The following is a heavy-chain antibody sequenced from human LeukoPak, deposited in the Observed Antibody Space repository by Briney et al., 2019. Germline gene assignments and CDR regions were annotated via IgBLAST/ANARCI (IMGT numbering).Heavy chain of an antibody. D-gene: IGHD6-25*01. CDR2: ISSSSNTI. V-gene: IGHV3-48*03. J-gene: IGHJ4*02. CDR1: GFTFSSYE. Sequence: PGGPLRLSCAASGFTFSSYEMNWVRQAPGKGLEWVSYISSSSNTIYNADSVKGRFTISRDNAKNSLYLQMNSLRAEDTAVYYCARVTSSRYFLDYWGQGTLVTVSS. CDR3: ARVTSSRYFLDY.